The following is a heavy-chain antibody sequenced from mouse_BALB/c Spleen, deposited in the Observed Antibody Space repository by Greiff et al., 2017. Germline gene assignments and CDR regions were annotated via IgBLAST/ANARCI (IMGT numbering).Heavy chain of an antibody. J-gene: IGHJ3*01. V-gene: IGHV5-6-5*01. CDR2: ISSGGST. CDR1: GFTFSSYA. Sequence: DVKLVESGGGLVKPGGSLKLSCAASGFTFSSYAMSWVRQTPEKRLEWVASISSGGSTYYPDSVKGRFTISRDNARNILYLQMSSLRSEDTAMYYCARAEITTVPWFAYWGQGTLVTVSA. CDR3: ARAEITTVPWFAY. D-gene: IGHD1-1*01.